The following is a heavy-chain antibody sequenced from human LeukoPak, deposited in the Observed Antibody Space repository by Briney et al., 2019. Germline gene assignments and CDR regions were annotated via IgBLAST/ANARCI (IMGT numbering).Heavy chain of an antibody. Sequence: PSETLSLTCTVSGGSISSSSYYWGWIRQPPGKGLEWIGSIYYSGSTYYNPSLKSRVTISVDTSKNQFSLKLSSVTAADTAVYYCARAPPPNYTTVTTYFDYWGQGTLVTVSS. J-gene: IGHJ4*02. CDR3: ARAPPPNYTTVTTYFDY. D-gene: IGHD4-17*01. CDR2: IYYSGST. V-gene: IGHV4-39*07. CDR1: GGSISSSSYY.